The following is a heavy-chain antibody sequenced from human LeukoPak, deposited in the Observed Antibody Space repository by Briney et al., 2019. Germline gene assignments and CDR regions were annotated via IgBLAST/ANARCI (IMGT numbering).Heavy chain of an antibody. D-gene: IGHD5-18*01. Sequence: GGSLRLSCAASGFTFRSYAMHWVRQASGKGLEWVAVISYDGSDKYYADSVKGRFTISRDNSKNTLSLQMNSLRAEDTAVYYCARAISYGYGNPPDYWGQGTLVTVSS. J-gene: IGHJ4*02. CDR3: ARAISYGYGNPPDY. CDR1: GFTFRSYA. CDR2: ISYDGSDK. V-gene: IGHV3-30*04.